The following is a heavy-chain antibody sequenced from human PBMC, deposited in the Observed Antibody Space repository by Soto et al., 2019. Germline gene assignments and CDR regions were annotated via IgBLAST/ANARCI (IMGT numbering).Heavy chain of an antibody. CDR3: ARAKQYDYYFDY. CDR1: GGTFSSYA. CDR2: IIPIFGTA. D-gene: IGHD3-16*01. Sequence: SVKVSCKASGGTFSSYAISWVRQAPGQGLEWMGGIIPIFGTANYAQKFQGRVTITADESTSTAYMELSSLRSKDTAVYYCARAKQYDYYFDYWGQGTLVTVSS. V-gene: IGHV1-69*13. J-gene: IGHJ4*02.